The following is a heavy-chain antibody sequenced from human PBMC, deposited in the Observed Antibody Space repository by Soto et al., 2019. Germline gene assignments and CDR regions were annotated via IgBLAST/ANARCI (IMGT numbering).Heavy chain of an antibody. CDR3: TRAAWFPYLSFY. CDR1: GFTFSLFE. D-gene: IGHD3-10*01. V-gene: IGHV3-48*03. J-gene: IGHJ4*02. Sequence: GSLVVACAASGFTFSLFELHWVRQAPGKGLEWISYISSSGSTAYYASSVEVRFTISRDNANNSVYLQMDSLRAEDTALYYCTRAAWFPYLSFYWGQGALVTVSS. CDR2: ISSSGSTA.